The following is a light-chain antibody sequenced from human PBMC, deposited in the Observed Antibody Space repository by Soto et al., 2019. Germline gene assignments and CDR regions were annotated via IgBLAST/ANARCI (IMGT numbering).Light chain of an antibody. CDR1: SSDVGGYNY. CDR3: CSYAGSYGV. V-gene: IGLV2-11*01. J-gene: IGLJ1*01. CDR2: DVS. Sequence: SALTQPRSVSGSPGQSVTISCTGTSSDVGGYNYVSWYQQHPGKAPKLMIYDVSKRPSGVPDRFSGSKPGNTASLTISGLQAEDEADYYCCSYAGSYGVFGTGTKVTVL.